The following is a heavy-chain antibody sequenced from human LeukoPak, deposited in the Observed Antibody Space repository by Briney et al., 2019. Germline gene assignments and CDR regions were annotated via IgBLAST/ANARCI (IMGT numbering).Heavy chain of an antibody. CDR1: GGSISSYY. CDR2: IYYSGST. J-gene: IGHJ6*02. D-gene: IGHD3-9*01. Sequence: KPSETLSLTCTVSGGSISSYYWSWIRQPPGKGLEWIGYIYYSGSTNYNPSLKSRVTISVDTSKNQFSLKLSSVTAADTAVYYCARDLVGYYDILTGYPLGYGMDVWGQGTTVTVSS. CDR3: ARDLVGYYDILTGYPLGYGMDV. V-gene: IGHV4-59*01.